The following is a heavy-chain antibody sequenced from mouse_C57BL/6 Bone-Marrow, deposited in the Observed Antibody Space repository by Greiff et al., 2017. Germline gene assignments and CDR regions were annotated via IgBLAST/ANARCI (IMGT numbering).Heavy chain of an antibody. CDR3: ARVRYYGSRDYYAMDY. Sequence: EVKLVESEGGLVQPGSSMKLSCTASGFTFSDYYMAWVRQVPEKGLEWVANINYDGSSTYYLDSLKSRFIISRDNAKNLLYLQMSSLKSEDTATYYCARVRYYGSRDYYAMDYWGQGTSVTVSS. CDR2: INYDGSST. J-gene: IGHJ4*01. V-gene: IGHV5-16*01. D-gene: IGHD1-1*01. CDR1: GFTFSDYY.